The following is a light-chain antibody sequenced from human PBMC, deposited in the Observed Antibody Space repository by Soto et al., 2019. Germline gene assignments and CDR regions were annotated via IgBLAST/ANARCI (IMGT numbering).Light chain of an antibody. V-gene: IGKV3-20*01. Sequence: EIVLTQSPGTLALSPGERATLSCRASESVNRVYLAWYQHKPGQAPRLLIFGASERATGIPDRFSGSGSGTDFTLNISRLEPEDFAVYYCQQYVTPPFTFGPATKVDI. J-gene: IGKJ3*01. CDR1: ESVNRVY. CDR3: QQYVTPPFT. CDR2: GAS.